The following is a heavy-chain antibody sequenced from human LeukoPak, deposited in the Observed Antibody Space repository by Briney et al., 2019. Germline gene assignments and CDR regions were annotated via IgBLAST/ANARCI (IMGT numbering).Heavy chain of an antibody. J-gene: IGHJ4*02. D-gene: IGHD6-13*01. CDR3: ARDPGIAAAEN. CDR2: IIPILGIA. CDR1: GGTFSSYA. Sequence: PVKVSCKASGGTFSSYAISWVRQAPGQGLEWMGRIIPILGIANYAQKFQGRVTITADKSTSTAYMELSSLRSEDTAVYYCARDPGIAAAENWGQGTLVTVSS. V-gene: IGHV1-69*04.